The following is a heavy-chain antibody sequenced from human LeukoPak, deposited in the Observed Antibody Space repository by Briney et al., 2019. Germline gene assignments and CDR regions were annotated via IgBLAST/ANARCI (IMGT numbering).Heavy chain of an antibody. Sequence: SETLSLTCTVSGGSISTYYWSWIRQSPGRGLECIGNIYSTGSSHYNPSLESRVTISVDTSKNQFSLRLSSVTAADTALYYCARLDRAFSDAFDIWGQGTMVIVPS. CDR3: ARLDRAFSDAFDI. J-gene: IGHJ3*02. CDR2: IYSTGSS. CDR1: GGSISTYY. V-gene: IGHV4-59*08. D-gene: IGHD3-3*02.